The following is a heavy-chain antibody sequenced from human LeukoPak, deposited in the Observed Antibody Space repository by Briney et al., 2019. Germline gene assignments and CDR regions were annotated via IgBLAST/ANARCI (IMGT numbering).Heavy chain of an antibody. Sequence: PGRSLGLSCAASGFTFDDYAMHWVRQAPGKGLEGVSGISWNSGSIDYADSVKGRFTISRDNAKNSLYLQMNSLRAEDTALYYCAKDLVRRHRGYSYGYYYYYGMDVWGQGTTVTVSS. CDR3: AKDLVRRHRGYSYGYYYYYGMDV. CDR1: GFTFDDYA. D-gene: IGHD5-18*01. CDR2: ISWNSGSI. J-gene: IGHJ6*02. V-gene: IGHV3-9*01.